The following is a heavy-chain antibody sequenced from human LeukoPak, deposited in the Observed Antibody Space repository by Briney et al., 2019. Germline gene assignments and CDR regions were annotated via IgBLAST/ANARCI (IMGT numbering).Heavy chain of an antibody. CDR3: ARGRRQLIRGLYFDL. J-gene: IGHJ2*01. V-gene: IGHV4-34*01. Sequence: SETLSLTCAVYGGSFSGNYWSWIRQPPGKGLEWIGEINHSGSTNYNPSLKSRVTISVDTSKNQFSLKLSSVTAADTAVYYCARGRRQLIRGLYFDLWGRGTLVTVSS. D-gene: IGHD6-13*01. CDR2: INHSGST. CDR1: GGSFSGNY.